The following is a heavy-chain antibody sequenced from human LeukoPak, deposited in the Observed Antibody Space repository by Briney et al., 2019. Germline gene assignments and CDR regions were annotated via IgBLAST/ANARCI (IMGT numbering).Heavy chain of an antibody. D-gene: IGHD1-26*01. CDR2: INTDGSST. CDR3: ATQASVGY. V-gene: IGHV3-74*01. J-gene: IGHJ4*02. Sequence: GGSLRLSCAASGFTFSSCWMQWVRQAPGKGLVWVSRINTDGSSTTYADSVKGRFTISRDNAKNTLYLQMNSLRAEDTAVYYCATQASVGYWGQGTLVTVSS. CDR1: GFTFSSCW.